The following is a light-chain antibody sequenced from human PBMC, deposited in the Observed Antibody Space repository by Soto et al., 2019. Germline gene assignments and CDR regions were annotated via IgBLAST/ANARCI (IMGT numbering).Light chain of an antibody. CDR2: GAS. CDR1: QSVSIN. CDR3: QQYNNWPQP. Sequence: EIVMTQSPATLSVSPGERATLSCRASQSVSINLAWYQQRPGQAPRLLIYGASTRATGIPARFSGSGSGTDVTLTISSLQSEDFAVYYCQQYNNWPQPFGPGTKVDIK. V-gene: IGKV3-15*01. J-gene: IGKJ3*01.